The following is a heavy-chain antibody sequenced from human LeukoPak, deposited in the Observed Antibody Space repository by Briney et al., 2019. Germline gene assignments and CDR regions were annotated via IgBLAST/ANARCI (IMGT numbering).Heavy chain of an antibody. CDR1: GGSISSYY. V-gene: IGHV4-4*07. CDR2: IYTSGST. CDR3: AGPGFGESTSDY. J-gene: IGHJ4*02. D-gene: IGHD3-10*01. Sequence: SETLSLTCSVSGGSISSYYWSWIRQPAGKGLEWIGRIYTSGSTNYNPSLKSRVTVSVDTSKNQFSLKLSSVTAADTAVYYCAGPGFGESTSDYWGQGTLVTVSS.